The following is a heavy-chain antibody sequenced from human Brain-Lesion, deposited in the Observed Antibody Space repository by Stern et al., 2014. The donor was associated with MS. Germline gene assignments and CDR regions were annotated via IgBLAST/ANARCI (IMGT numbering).Heavy chain of an antibody. V-gene: IGHV4-39*01. Sequence: QVQLMQSGPGLVKPSETLSLTCTVSGGSISSSTYYWAWIRQPPGKGLEWIGNIYYRGFTYYNPSLKSRVTISVDMSKNQFSLKLSSVTAADTAIYYCARHDSVPRPSQLYSARDRGPGYFDYWGQGTLVTVSS. CDR2: IYYRGFT. CDR3: ARHDSVPRPSQLYSARDRGPGYFDY. J-gene: IGHJ4*02. CDR1: GGSISSSTYY. D-gene: IGHD1-26*01.